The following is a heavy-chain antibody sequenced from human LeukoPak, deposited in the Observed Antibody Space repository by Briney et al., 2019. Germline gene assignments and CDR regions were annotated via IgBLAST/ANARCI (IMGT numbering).Heavy chain of an antibody. J-gene: IGHJ4*02. CDR1: GFTFSSYG. Sequence: GGSLRLSCAASGFTFSSYGMSWVRQAPGKGLEWVSAISGSGGSTYYADSVKGRFTISRDNSKNTLYLQMNSLRAEATAVYYCANKMGGVAESVAYWGQGTLVTASS. CDR2: ISGSGGST. CDR3: ANKMGGVAESVAY. V-gene: IGHV3-23*01. D-gene: IGHD6-19*01.